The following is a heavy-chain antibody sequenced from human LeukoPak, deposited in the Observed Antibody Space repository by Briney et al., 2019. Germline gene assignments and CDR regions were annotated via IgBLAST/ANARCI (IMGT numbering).Heavy chain of an antibody. D-gene: IGHD2-8*01. J-gene: IGHJ4*02. CDR2: TSGSGGSK. Sequence: QPGGSLRLSCAASGFSFGSYAMSWVRQAPGKGLEWVSETSGSGGSKYYADSVKGRFTISRDNSKNTLYLQMNSLRADDTAVYYCAKDRDVMMVASPDYWGQGTLVTVSS. CDR3: AKDRDVMMVASPDY. CDR1: GFSFGSYA. V-gene: IGHV3-23*01.